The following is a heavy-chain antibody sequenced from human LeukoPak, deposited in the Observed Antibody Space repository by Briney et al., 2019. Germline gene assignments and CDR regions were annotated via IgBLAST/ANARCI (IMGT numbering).Heavy chain of an antibody. Sequence: GGPLRLSCEASGFTFSSSNMKWVRQVPGKGLEWVSYISSSSSTIYYADSVKGRFTISRDNAKNSLYLQMNSLRAEDTAVYYCASAWEQWLVGSRTKFDYWGQGTLVTVSS. V-gene: IGHV3-48*01. CDR1: GFTFSSSN. CDR3: ASAWEQWLVGSRTKFDY. CDR2: ISSSSSTI. D-gene: IGHD6-19*01. J-gene: IGHJ4*02.